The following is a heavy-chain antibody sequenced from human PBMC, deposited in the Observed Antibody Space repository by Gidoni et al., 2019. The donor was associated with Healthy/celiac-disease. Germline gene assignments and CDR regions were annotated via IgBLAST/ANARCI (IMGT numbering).Heavy chain of an antibody. CDR1: GGSISSSSYY. Sequence: QLQLQESGPGLVKPSETLSLTCPVSGGSISSSSYYWGWIRQPPGKGLEWIGSIYYSGSTYYNPSLKSRVTISVDTSKNQFSLKLSSVTAADTAVYYCARPGVRLGYGVPYWYFDLWGRGTLVTVSS. CDR2: IYYSGST. D-gene: IGHD4-17*01. J-gene: IGHJ2*01. V-gene: IGHV4-39*01. CDR3: ARPGVRLGYGVPYWYFDL.